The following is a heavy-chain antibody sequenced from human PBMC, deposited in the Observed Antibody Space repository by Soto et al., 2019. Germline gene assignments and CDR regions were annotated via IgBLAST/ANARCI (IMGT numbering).Heavy chain of an antibody. D-gene: IGHD2-2*01. J-gene: IGHJ6*03. CDR2: ISSNGGST. CDR3: ARGGGYCSCTSCAYYYYYYMDV. Sequence: GGSLRLSCAASGFTFSSYAMHWVRQAPGKGLEYVSAISSNGGSTYYANSVKGRFTISRDNSKNTLYLQMGSLRAEDMAVYYCARGGGYCSCTSCAYYYYYYMDVWGKGTTVTVSS. V-gene: IGHV3-64*01. CDR1: GFTFSSYA.